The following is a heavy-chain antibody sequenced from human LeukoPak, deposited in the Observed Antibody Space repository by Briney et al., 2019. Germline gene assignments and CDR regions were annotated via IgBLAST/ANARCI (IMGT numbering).Heavy chain of an antibody. CDR1: GYTFTGYY. CDR2: INPNSGGT. D-gene: IGHD2-2*02. CDR3: ATPPSDCSSTSCYNGYYYMDV. V-gene: IGHV1-2*02. Sequence: ASVKVSCKASGYTFTGYYMHWVRQAPGQGLEWMGWINPNSGGTNYAQKFQGRVTMTRDTSISTAYMELSSLRSEDTAVYYCATPPSDCSSTSCYNGYYYMDVWGKGTTVTVSS. J-gene: IGHJ6*03.